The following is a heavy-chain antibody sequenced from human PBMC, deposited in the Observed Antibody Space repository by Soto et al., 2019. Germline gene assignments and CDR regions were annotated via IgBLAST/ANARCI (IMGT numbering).Heavy chain of an antibody. CDR3: ARSGPRTNWFDP. J-gene: IGHJ5*02. Sequence: SLKVSCKASGGTFSSYAISWVRQAPGQGLEWMGGIIPIFGTANYAQKFQGRVTITADESTSTAYMELSSLRSEDTAVYYCARSGPRTNWFDPWGQGTLVTVSS. CDR2: IIPIFGTA. D-gene: IGHD3-10*01. CDR1: GGTFSSYA. V-gene: IGHV1-69*13.